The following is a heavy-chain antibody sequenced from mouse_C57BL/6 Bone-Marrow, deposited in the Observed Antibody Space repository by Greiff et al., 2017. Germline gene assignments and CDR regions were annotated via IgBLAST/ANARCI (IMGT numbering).Heavy chain of an antibody. CDR2: IYPGDGDT. D-gene: IGHD1-1*01. Sequence: QVQLQQSGPELVKPGASVTISCKASGYAFSSSWMNWVKQRPGKGLEWIGRIYPGDGDTNYNGKFKGKATLTADKSSSTAYMQLGSLTSKDSAVYFCARRYYYGSNCGGFAYWGQGTLVTVSA. CDR1: GYAFSSSW. CDR3: ARRYYYGSNCGGFAY. J-gene: IGHJ3*01. V-gene: IGHV1-82*01.